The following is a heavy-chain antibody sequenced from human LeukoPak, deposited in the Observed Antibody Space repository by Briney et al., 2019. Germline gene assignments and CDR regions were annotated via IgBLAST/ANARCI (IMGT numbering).Heavy chain of an antibody. CDR2: IYYSGST. CDR1: GGSISSYY. CDR3: AREAVSGWYDYFDY. D-gene: IGHD6-19*01. V-gene: IGHV4-59*01. J-gene: IGHJ4*02. Sequence: KPSETLSLTCTVSGGSISSYYWSWIRQPPGKGLEWIGYIYYSGSTNYNPSLKSRVTISVDTSKNQFSLKLSSVTAADTAVYYCAREAVSGWYDYFDYWGQGTLVTVSS.